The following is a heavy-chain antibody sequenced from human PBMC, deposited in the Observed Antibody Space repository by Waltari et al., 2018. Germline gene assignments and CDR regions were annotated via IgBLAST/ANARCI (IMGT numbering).Heavy chain of an antibody. Sequence: EVQLLESGGGLVQPGGSLRLSCAASGFTFSSYAMSWVRQAPGKGLEWVSAISGSGGSTYYADSVKGRFTISRDNSKNTLYLQMNSLRAEDTAVYYCAKVDALPWIQLWYAFDYWGQGTLVTVSS. J-gene: IGHJ4*02. CDR1: GFTFSSYA. CDR3: AKVDALPWIQLWYAFDY. V-gene: IGHV3-23*01. D-gene: IGHD5-18*01. CDR2: ISGSGGST.